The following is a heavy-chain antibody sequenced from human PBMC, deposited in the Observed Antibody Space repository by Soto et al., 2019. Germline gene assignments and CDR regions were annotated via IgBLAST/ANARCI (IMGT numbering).Heavy chain of an antibody. CDR2: MNPNSGNT. CDR3: ACMLNLYYYYGMYV. J-gene: IGHJ6*02. D-gene: IGHD2-8*01. V-gene: IGHV1-8*01. Sequence: ASVKVSCKASGYTFTSYDINWVRQAAGQGLEWMGWMNPNSGNTGYAQKFQGRVTMTRNTSISTAYMELSSLRSEDTAVYYCACMLNLYYYYGMYVWGQGTTVTVSS. CDR1: GYTFTSYD.